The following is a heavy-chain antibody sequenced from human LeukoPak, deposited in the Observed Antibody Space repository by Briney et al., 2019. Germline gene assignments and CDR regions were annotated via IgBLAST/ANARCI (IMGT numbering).Heavy chain of an antibody. CDR2: INPNSGGT. D-gene: IGHD3-22*01. CDR3: ARADYYDSSGSPNEWFDP. CDR1: GYTFTGYY. J-gene: IGHJ5*02. Sequence: GASVKVSCKASGYTFTGYYMHWVRQAPGQGLEWMGWINPNSGGTNYAQKFQGRVTMTRDTSISTAYMELSRLRSDDTAVYYCARADYYDSSGSPNEWFDPWGQGTLVTVSS. V-gene: IGHV1-2*02.